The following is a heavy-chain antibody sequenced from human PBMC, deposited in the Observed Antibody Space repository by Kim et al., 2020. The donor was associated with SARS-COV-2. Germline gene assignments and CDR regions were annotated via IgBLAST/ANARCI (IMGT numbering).Heavy chain of an antibody. CDR3: AREGRDYYGSGSYYNVGVDY. D-gene: IGHD3-10*01. CDR1: GFTVSSNY. CDR2: IYSGGST. V-gene: IGHV3-66*01. Sequence: GGSLRLSCAASGFTVSSNYMSWVRQAPGKGLEWVSVIYSGGSTYYADSVKGRFTISRDNSKNTLYLQMNSLRAEDTAVYYCAREGRDYYGSGSYYNVGVDYWGQGTLVTVSS. J-gene: IGHJ4*02.